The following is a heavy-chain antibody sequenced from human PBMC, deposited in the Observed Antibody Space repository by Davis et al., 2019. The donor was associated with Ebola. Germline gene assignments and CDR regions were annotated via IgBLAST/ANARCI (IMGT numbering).Heavy chain of an antibody. CDR2: IYYSGST. CDR3: ARRGSDYGGNQYYFDY. CDR1: GGSISSSSYY. J-gene: IGHJ4*02. V-gene: IGHV4-39*01. D-gene: IGHD4-23*01. Sequence: PSETLSLTCTVSGGSISSSSYYWGWIRQPPGKGLEWIGSIYYSGSTYYNPSLKSRVTISVDTSKNQFSLKLSSVTAADTAVYYCARRGSDYGGNQYYFDYWGQGTLVTVSS.